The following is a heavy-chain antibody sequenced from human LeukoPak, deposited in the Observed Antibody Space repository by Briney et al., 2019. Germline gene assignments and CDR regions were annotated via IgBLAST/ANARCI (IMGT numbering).Heavy chain of an antibody. Sequence: ASVKVSCKASGYTFTGYYMHWVRQAPGQGLEWMGWINPNSGGTNYAQKFQGRVTMTRDTSISTAYMELSRLRSDDTAVYYCARVGGTGSSYYYYMDVWGKGTTVTVSS. CDR2: INPNSGGT. D-gene: IGHD1-1*01. V-gene: IGHV1-2*02. J-gene: IGHJ6*03. CDR3: ARVGGTGSSYYYYMDV. CDR1: GYTFTGYY.